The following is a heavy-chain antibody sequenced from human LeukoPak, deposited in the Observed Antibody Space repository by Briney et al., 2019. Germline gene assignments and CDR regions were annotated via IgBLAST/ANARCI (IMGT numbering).Heavy chain of an antibody. Sequence: GGSLRLSCAASGFSFSDAWMSWVRQAPGKGLEWVANIKQDGSEKYYVDSVKGRFTISRDNAKNSLYLQMNSLRTEDTAVYYCGPYYMDVWGKGTTVTVSS. CDR2: IKQDGSEK. CDR3: GPYYMDV. V-gene: IGHV3-7*03. CDR1: GFSFSDAW. J-gene: IGHJ6*03.